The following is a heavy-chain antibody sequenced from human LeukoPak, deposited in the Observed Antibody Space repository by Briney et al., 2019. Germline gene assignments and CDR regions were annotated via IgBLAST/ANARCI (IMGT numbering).Heavy chain of an antibody. CDR1: GFTFSSYA. CDR2: VSYDGSDR. D-gene: IGHD1-26*01. Sequence: GGSLRLSCAASGFTFSSYAIHWVRQAPSNGLEWVAVVSYDGSDRHYADSVKGRFTISRDNSKNTLTLQMNGLRPEDTAVYYCAKDEGGAANYFEYWGQGTLVTVSS. V-gene: IGHV3-30*18. CDR3: AKDEGGAANYFEY. J-gene: IGHJ4*02.